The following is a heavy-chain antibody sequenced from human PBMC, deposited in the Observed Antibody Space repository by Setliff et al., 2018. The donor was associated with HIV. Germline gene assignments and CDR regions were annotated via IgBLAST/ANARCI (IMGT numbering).Heavy chain of an antibody. CDR3: ARGKTWLRFLDY. CDR2: INTPSGYT. Sequence: EASVTVSCKASGYTFNNYGISWVRQAPGQGLEWMGWINTPSGYTNYAQNVQGRVTVTMDTSTSTAYMELRSLKSDDTAVYYCARGKTWLRFLDYWGQGTLVTVSS. CDR1: GYTFNNYG. V-gene: IGHV1-18*01. J-gene: IGHJ4*02. D-gene: IGHD5-12*01.